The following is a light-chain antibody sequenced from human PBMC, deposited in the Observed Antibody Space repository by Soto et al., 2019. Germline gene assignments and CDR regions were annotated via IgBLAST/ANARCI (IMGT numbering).Light chain of an antibody. Sequence: EIVLTQSPATLSLSPGERATLSCRASQSVSSYLAWYQQKPDQAPRLLIYDASNRATGIPARFSASGSGTDFTLTISRLEPEDFAVYYCQQRSHWPPITFGQGTRLEIK. CDR2: DAS. V-gene: IGKV3-11*01. J-gene: IGKJ5*01. CDR3: QQRSHWPPIT. CDR1: QSVSSY.